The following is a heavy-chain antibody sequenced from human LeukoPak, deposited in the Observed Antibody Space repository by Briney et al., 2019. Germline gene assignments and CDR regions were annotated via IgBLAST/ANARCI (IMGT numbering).Heavy chain of an antibody. D-gene: IGHD1-26*01. Sequence: GGSLRLSCAASGFTFSSYRLHWVRQAPGRGLEWVAFIRYDGNNKYYADSVKGRFTISRDNSKNTLYLQMNSLRPEDTAVYYCAKGTVGAYEIDYWGQGTLVTVSS. CDR3: AKGTVGAYEIDY. J-gene: IGHJ4*02. CDR1: GFTFSSYR. CDR2: IRYDGNNK. V-gene: IGHV3-30*02.